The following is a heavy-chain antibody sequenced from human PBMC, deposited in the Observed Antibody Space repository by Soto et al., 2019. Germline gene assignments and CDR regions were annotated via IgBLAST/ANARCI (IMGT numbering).Heavy chain of an antibody. CDR2: IYYSGST. J-gene: IGHJ6*03. V-gene: IGHV4-59*08. D-gene: IGHD3-3*01. CDR1: GGSISSYY. Sequence: SETLSLTCTVSGGSISSYYWSWIRQPPGKGLEWIGYIYYSGSTNYNPSLKSRVTISVDTSKNQFSLKLSSVTAADTAVYYCASSYSSPGYYDFWSGYSGYYYMDVWGKGTTVTVSS. CDR3: ASSYSSPGYYDFWSGYSGYYYMDV.